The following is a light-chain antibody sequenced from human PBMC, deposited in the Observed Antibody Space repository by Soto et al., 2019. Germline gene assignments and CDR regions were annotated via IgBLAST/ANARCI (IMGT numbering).Light chain of an antibody. V-gene: IGKV1-5*01. J-gene: IGKJ1*01. CDR1: QPINNR. CDR3: QQYMSYS. Sequence: DIQMTQSPSLVSASVVERVTITCRASQPINNRLAWFQQKPGKAPKLLIYHASTLESGVPSRFSGSGSGTEFTLTISSLQPDDFATYYCQQYMSYSFGQGTKVDI. CDR2: HAS.